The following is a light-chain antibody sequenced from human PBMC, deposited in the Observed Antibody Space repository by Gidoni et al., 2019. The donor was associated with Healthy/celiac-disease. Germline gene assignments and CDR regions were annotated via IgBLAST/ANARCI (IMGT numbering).Light chain of an antibody. Sequence: DIQMTQFPSTQSPSLAGPVRVFVIGWPGISRNQGKPPKLLIHRASTLESGVPSRFSGSGSGTEFTLTISSLRPDDFATYYCQQYNTYSTFGQGTKVEIK. CDR3: QQYNTYST. J-gene: IGKJ1*01. CDR2: RAS. CDR1: RVFVIG. V-gene: IGKV1-5*03.